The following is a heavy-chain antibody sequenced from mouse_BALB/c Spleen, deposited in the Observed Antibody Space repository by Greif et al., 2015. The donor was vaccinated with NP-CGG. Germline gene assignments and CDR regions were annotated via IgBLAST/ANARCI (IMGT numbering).Heavy chain of an antibody. J-gene: IGHJ2*01. D-gene: IGHD4-1*01. CDR1: GFDFSRYW. V-gene: IGHV4-1*02. CDR3: ARELGDHFDY. CDR2: INPDSSTI. Sequence: EVNLVESGGGLVQPGGSLKLSCAASGFDFSRYWMSWVRQATGKGLEWIGAINPDSSTINYTPSLKDKFNISRDNAKNTLYLQMSKVRSEDTALYYCARELGDHFDYWGQGTTLTVSS.